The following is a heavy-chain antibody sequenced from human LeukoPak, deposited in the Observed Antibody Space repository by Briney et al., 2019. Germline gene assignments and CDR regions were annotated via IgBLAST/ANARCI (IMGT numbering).Heavy chain of an antibody. Sequence: PGGSLRLSCAASGFTFDDYAMHWVRQAPGKGLEWVSGISWNSGSIGYADSVKGRFTISRDNAKNSLYLQMNSLRAEDTAVYYCAKDNYDFWSGYGSYYYGMDVWGQGTTVTVSS. D-gene: IGHD3-3*01. V-gene: IGHV3-9*01. J-gene: IGHJ6*02. CDR1: GFTFDDYA. CDR2: ISWNSGSI. CDR3: AKDNYDFWSGYGSYYYGMDV.